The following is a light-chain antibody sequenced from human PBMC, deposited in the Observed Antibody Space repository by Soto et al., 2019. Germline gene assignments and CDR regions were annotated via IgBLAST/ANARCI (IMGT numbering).Light chain of an antibody. CDR3: QQRINWPPT. CDR2: DAS. CDR1: QSVSSY. V-gene: IGKV3-11*01. Sequence: EIVLTQSPATLSLSPGERATLSCRASQSVSSYLAWYQQKPGQAPRLLIYDASNRATGIPARFSGSGSGADFTLTISSREPEDVAVYYCQQRINWPPTFGQGTRLEIK. J-gene: IGKJ5*01.